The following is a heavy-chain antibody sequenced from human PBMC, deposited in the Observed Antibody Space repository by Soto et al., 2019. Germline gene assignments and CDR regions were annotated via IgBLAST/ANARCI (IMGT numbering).Heavy chain of an antibody. D-gene: IGHD3-10*01. Sequence: ASVKVSCKACGYTFTGYYMHWVRQAPGQGLEWMGWINPNSGGTNYAQKFQGWVTMTRDTSISTAYMELSRLRSDDTAVYYCARGYYGSGSYYDTKFYYYYYGMDVWGQGTTVTVSS. CDR2: INPNSGGT. CDR1: GYTFTGYY. J-gene: IGHJ6*02. V-gene: IGHV1-2*04. CDR3: ARGYYGSGSYYDTKFYYYYYGMDV.